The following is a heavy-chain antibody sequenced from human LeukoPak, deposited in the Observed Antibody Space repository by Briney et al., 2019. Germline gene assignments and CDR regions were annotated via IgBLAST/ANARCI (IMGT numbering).Heavy chain of an antibody. CDR1: GYTFTGYY. CDR3: AREGMGCSGGSCYVSGFVDP. Sequence: ASVKVSCKASGYTFTGYYMHWVRQAPGQGLEWMGWINPNSGGTNYAQKFQGRVTMTRDTSISTAYMELSRLRSDDTAVYYCAREGMGCSGGSCYVSGFVDPWGQGTLVTVSS. V-gene: IGHV1-2*02. J-gene: IGHJ5*02. D-gene: IGHD2-15*01. CDR2: INPNSGGT.